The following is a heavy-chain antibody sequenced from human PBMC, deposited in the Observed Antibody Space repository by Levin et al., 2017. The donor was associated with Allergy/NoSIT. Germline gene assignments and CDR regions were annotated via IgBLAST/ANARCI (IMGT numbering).Heavy chain of an antibody. CDR3: ARQRASGNPFDI. CDR1: GDSISSRSDY. V-gene: IGHV4-39*01. D-gene: IGHD3-16*01. J-gene: IGHJ3*02. CDR2: IYYSGSN. Sequence: SQTLSLTCTVSGDSISSRSDYWGWNRQPPGKGLEWIASIYYSGSNYYNPSLRSRVTISVDTSKNQFSLKLSSVTAADTAVYYCARQRASGNPFDIWGQGTMVTVSS.